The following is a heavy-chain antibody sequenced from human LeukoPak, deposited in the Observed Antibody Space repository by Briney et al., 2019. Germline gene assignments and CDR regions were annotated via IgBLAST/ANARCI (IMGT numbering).Heavy chain of an antibody. CDR2: IDPSDSYT. J-gene: IGHJ5*02. CDR3: ARLVYGSGSYYNGWFDP. Sequence: GESLKISCKGSGYSFTSYWISRVRQMPGKGLEWMGRIDPSDSYTNYSPSFQGHVTISADKSISTAYLQWSSLKASDTAMYYCARLVYGSGSYYNGWFDPWGQGTLVTVSS. V-gene: IGHV5-10-1*01. CDR1: GYSFTSYW. D-gene: IGHD3-10*01.